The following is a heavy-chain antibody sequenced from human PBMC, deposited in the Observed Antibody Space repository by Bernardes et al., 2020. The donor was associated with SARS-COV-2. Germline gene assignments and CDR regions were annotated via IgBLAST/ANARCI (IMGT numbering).Heavy chain of an antibody. V-gene: IGHV4-31*03. D-gene: IGHD3-10*01. CDR2: ISDSGST. Sequence: LSLTCSVSGGSIRSDDYYWSWIRQHPGKGLEWIAYISDSGSTDYTPSLKSRVTMSIDTSKKQFSLNLTSVTAADTAVYYCSRILRGITIPKFRPTSYYYYVMDVWGQGTTVTVAS. J-gene: IGHJ6*02. CDR1: GGSIRSDDYY. CDR3: SRILRGITIPKFRPTSYYYYVMDV.